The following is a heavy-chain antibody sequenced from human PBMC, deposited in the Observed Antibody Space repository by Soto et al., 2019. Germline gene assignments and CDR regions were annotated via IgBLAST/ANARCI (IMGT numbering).Heavy chain of an antibody. V-gene: IGHV3-33*01. CDR3: VRATFVSDSSGYTRCLDY. D-gene: IGHD3-22*01. Sequence: GGSLRLSCAASGFTFSSYGMHWVRQAPGKGLEWVAVIWYDGSNKYYADSVKGRFTISRDNSKNTLYLQMNSLRAEDTAVYYCVRATFVSDSSGYTRCLDYWGQGTLVTVSS. CDR1: GFTFSSYG. CDR2: IWYDGSNK. J-gene: IGHJ4*02.